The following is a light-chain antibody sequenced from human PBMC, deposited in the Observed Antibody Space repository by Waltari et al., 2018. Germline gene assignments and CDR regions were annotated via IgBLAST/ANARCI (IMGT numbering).Light chain of an antibody. V-gene: IGKV3-15*01. CDR3: QQYNSWPRT. CDR2: GAS. J-gene: IGKJ1*01. Sequence: EILMTQSPASLSVSPWERATLSCWAGQSVGINLAWYQQRPGRAPRLLIYGASTRATGIPARFSGSGSDTEFTLTISSLKSEDFAVYYCQQYNSWPRTFGQGTKVEIK. CDR1: QSVGIN.